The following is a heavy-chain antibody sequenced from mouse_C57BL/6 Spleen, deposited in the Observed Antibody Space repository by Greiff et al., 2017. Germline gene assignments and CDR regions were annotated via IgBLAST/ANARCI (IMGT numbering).Heavy chain of an antibody. D-gene: IGHD1-1*01. CDR3: ARMKYYGSFYYYAMDY. CDR2: IWWDDDK. CDR1: GFSLSTFGMG. V-gene: IGHV8-8*01. Sequence: QVQLKESGPGILQPSQTLSLTCSFSGFSLSTFGMGVGWIRQPSGKGLEWLAHIWWDDDKYYNPALKSRLTISKDTSKNQVFLKIANVDTADTATYYWARMKYYGSFYYYAMDYWGQGTSVTVSS. J-gene: IGHJ4*01.